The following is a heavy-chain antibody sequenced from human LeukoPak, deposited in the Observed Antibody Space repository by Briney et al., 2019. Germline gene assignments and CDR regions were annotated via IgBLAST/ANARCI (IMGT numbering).Heavy chain of an antibody. D-gene: IGHD5-18*01. Sequence: GGSLRLSCAASGFTVSSNYMSWVRQAPGKGLEWVSVIYSGGSTYYADSVKGRFTISRDNSKNTLYLQMNSLRAEDTAVYYCARARRGYSYGYPLFDYWGQGTLVTVSS. V-gene: IGHV3-66*01. CDR3: ARARRGYSYGYPLFDY. CDR2: IYSGGST. J-gene: IGHJ4*02. CDR1: GFTVSSNY.